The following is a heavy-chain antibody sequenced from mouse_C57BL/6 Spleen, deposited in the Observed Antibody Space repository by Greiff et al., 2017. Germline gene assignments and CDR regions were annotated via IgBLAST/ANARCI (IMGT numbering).Heavy chain of an antibody. CDR2: FYPGSGSI. J-gene: IGHJ1*03. CDR3: ARHEEHYYGSSYWYFDV. D-gene: IGHD1-1*01. Sequence: QVQLKQSGAELVKPGASVKLSCKASGYTFTEYTIHWVKQRSGQGLEWIGWFYPGSGSIKYNEKFKDKATLTADKSSSTVYMGLSRLTSEDSAVYFCARHEEHYYGSSYWYFDVWGTGTTVTVSS. V-gene: IGHV1-62-2*01. CDR1: GYTFTEYT.